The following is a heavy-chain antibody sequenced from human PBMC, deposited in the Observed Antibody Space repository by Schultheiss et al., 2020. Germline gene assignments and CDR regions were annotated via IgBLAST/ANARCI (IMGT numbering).Heavy chain of an antibody. CDR3: ARGYRGWQNWFDP. V-gene: IGHV4-34*01. J-gene: IGHJ5*02. CDR1: GGSFSGYY. Sequence: WGSMRLSCAVYGGSFSGYYWSWIRQPPGKGLEWIGEINHSGSTNYNPSLKSRVTISVDTSKNQFSLKLSSVTAADTAVYYCARGYRGWQNWFDPWGQGTLVTVSS. CDR2: INHSGST. D-gene: IGHD6-19*01.